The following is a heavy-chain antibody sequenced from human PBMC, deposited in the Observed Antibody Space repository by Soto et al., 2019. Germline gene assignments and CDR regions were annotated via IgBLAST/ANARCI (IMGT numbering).Heavy chain of an antibody. Sequence: XXTLSLTCAVYGGSFTANYSTWFRQSPEKGMXGIGEXNHRGSNNYSXXLQHRDTXXVDKYNKQFTLKLTSVTAADTAVYYCVSARFDSWGRGILVTVSS. CDR3: VSARFDS. J-gene: IGHJ4*02. CDR1: GGSFTANY. V-gene: IGHV4-34*01. CDR2: XNHRGSN.